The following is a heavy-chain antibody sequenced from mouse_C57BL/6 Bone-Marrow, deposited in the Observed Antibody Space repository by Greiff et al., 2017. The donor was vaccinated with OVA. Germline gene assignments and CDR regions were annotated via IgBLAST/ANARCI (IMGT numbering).Heavy chain of an antibody. V-gene: IGHV1-64*01. J-gene: IGHJ3*01. CDR2: IHPNSGST. D-gene: IGHD2-3*01. Sequence: VQLQQPGAELVKPGASVKLSCKASGYTFTSYWMHWVKQRPGQGLEWIGMIHPNSGSTNYNEKFKSKATLTVEKSSSTAYMQLSSLTSEDSAVYYCAREAYDGYYVRFAYWGQGTLVTVSA. CDR1: GYTFTSYW. CDR3: AREAYDGYYVRFAY.